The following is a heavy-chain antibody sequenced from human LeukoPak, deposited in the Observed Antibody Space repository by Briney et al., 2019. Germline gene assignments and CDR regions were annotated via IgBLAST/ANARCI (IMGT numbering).Heavy chain of an antibody. CDR3: ARGAVDDYREEYYYYMDV. CDR1: GYTFTSYY. J-gene: IGHJ6*03. Sequence: ASVKVSCKASGYTFTSYYMHWVRQAPGQGLEWMGWINPNSGGTNYAQKFQGRVTMTRDTSISTAYMELSRLRSDDTAVYYCARGAVDDYREEYYYYMDVWGKGTTVTVSS. V-gene: IGHV1-2*02. CDR2: INPNSGGT. D-gene: IGHD4-11*01.